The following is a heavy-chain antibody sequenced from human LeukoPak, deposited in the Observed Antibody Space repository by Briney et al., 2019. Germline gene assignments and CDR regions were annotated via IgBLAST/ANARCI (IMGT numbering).Heavy chain of an antibody. Sequence: PGGPLRLSCSVSGFTISSHYMAWVRQVPGKGPEWVSLIHSGGSTYYADSVKGRFTISRDNSKNTVYLQMNSLRAEDTAVYYCAIHDYLAVWGQGTLVTVSS. CDR2: IHSGGST. CDR1: GFTISSHY. D-gene: IGHD4-11*01. CDR3: AIHDYLAV. V-gene: IGHV3-66*01. J-gene: IGHJ4*02.